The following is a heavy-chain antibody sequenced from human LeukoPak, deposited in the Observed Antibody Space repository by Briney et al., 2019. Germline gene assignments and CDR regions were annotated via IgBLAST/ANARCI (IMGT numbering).Heavy chain of an antibody. J-gene: IGHJ4*02. V-gene: IGHV3-48*03. CDR2: ISSSGSTI. Sequence: PGGSLRLSCAASGFTFSSYEMNWVRQAPGKGLEWVSYISSSGSTIYYADSVKGRFTISRDNAKNSLYLQMNSLRAEDTAVYHCVRVKTTVNTLDYWGQGTLVTVSS. CDR1: GFTFSSYE. D-gene: IGHD4-17*01. CDR3: VRVKTTVNTLDY.